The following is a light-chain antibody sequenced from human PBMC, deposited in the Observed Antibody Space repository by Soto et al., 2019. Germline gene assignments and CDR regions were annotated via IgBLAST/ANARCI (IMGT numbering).Light chain of an antibody. CDR1: QSVSNN. V-gene: IGKV3-15*01. CDR3: QQYNNGSPWT. CDR2: GAS. J-gene: IGKJ1*01. Sequence: IGMTQSPATLSVSPGERATLYCRASQSVSNNLAWYQQKPGQAPRLLIFGASTRATGIPVRFSGSGSGTEFTLTITSLQSEDFAVYYCQQYNNGSPWTFGQGTKVES.